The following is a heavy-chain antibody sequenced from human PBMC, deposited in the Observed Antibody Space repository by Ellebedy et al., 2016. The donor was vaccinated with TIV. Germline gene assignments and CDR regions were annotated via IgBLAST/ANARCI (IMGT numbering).Heavy chain of an antibody. CDR1: GYSFTSYW. CDR2: IYPGDSDT. D-gene: IGHD3-9*01. J-gene: IGHJ4*02. CDR3: ARLGQYWLLLPHY. V-gene: IGHV5-51*01. Sequence: GESLKISXKGSGYSFTSYWIGWVRQMPGKGLEWMGIIYPGDSDTRYSPSFQGQVTISADKSISTTYLQWSSLKASDTAMYYCARLGQYWLLLPHYWGQGTLVTVSS.